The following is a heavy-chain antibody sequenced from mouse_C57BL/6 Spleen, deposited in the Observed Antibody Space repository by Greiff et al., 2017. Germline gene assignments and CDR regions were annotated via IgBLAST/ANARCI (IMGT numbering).Heavy chain of an antibody. CDR1: GYTFTSYW. CDR2: IHPSDSAT. Sequence: QVQLQQPGAELVKPGASVKVSCKASGYTFTSYWMHWVKQRPGQGLEWIGRIHPSDSATNYNQKFKGKATLTVDKSSSTAYMQLSSLTSEDSAVYYCAISSSTPWFAYWGQGTLVTVSA. V-gene: IGHV1-74*01. J-gene: IGHJ3*01. D-gene: IGHD1-1*01. CDR3: AISSSTPWFAY.